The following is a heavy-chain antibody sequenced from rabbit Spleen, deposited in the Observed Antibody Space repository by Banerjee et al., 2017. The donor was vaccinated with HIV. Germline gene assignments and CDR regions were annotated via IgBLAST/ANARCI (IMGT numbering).Heavy chain of an antibody. Sequence: QLEESGGGLVQPGGSLKLPCKASGFFFSSYYMSWVRQAPGKGLEWIGYIDPVFGSTYYASWVNGRFTISSHNAQNTVSLQLNSLTAADTATYFCARDGEGSAGYGYAFNLWGPGTLVTVS. CDR3: ARDGEGSAGYGYAFNL. J-gene: IGHJ4*01. CDR2: IDPVFGST. CDR1: GFFFSSYY. D-gene: IGHD6-1*01. V-gene: IGHV1S7*01.